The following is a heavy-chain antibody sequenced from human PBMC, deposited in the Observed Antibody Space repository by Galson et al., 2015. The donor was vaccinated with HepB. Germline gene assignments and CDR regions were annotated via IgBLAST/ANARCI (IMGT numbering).Heavy chain of an antibody. CDR1: GFSLSTSGVG. D-gene: IGHD3-22*01. CDR2: IYWDDDK. CDR3: AHSRMSDSVSYYDSSGSYWYFDL. Sequence: PALVTPPQTLTLTCTFSGFSLSTSGVGVGWIRQPPGKALEWLALIYWDDDKRYGPSLKSRLTITKDTSKNQVVLTMTNMDPVDTATYYCAHSRMSDSVSYYDSSGSYWYFDLWGRGTLVTVSS. J-gene: IGHJ2*01. V-gene: IGHV2-5*05.